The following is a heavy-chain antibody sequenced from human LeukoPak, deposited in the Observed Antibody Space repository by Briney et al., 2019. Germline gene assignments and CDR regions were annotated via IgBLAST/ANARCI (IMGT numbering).Heavy chain of an antibody. D-gene: IGHD6-19*01. CDR3: ARDVEYSSGWYGTGYFDY. Sequence: GSLRLSCAASGFTFSSYGMHWVRQAPGKGLEWVAVIWYDGSNKYYADSVKGRFTISRDNSKNTLYLQMNSLRAEDTAVYYCARDVEYSSGWYGTGYFDYWGQGTLVTVSS. CDR1: GFTFSSYG. J-gene: IGHJ4*02. CDR2: IWYDGSNK. V-gene: IGHV3-33*01.